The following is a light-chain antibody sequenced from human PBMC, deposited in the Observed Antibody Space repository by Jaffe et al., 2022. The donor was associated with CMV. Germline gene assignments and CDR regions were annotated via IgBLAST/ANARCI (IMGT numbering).Light chain of an antibody. CDR2: NND. CDR3: ATWDDNLNGWM. CDR1: SSNIGANT. V-gene: IGLV1-44*01. J-gene: IGLJ3*02. Sequence: QSVLTQPPSASGTPGQGVTVSCSGSSSNIGANTVNWFQQLPGTSPKLLIYNNDHRPSGVPDRFSGSKSGTSASLAISGLQSEDEADYYCATWDDNLNGWMFGGGTKLTVL.